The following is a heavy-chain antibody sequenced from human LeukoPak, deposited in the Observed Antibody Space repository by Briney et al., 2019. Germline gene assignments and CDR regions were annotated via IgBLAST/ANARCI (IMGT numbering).Heavy chain of an antibody. Sequence: GGSLRLSCAASGFTFRSYWMSWVRQAPGKGLEWVANIKQDGSEEYYVDSVKGRFTISRDNAKNSLFLQMNSLRAEDTAVYYCARLPAYCSSTSCYYDYWGQGTLVTVSS. CDR2: IKQDGSEE. D-gene: IGHD2-2*01. CDR3: ARLPAYCSSTSCYYDY. CDR1: GFTFRSYW. J-gene: IGHJ4*02. V-gene: IGHV3-7*01.